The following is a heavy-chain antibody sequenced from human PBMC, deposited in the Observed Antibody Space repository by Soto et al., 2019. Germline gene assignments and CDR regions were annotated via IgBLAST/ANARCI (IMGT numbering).Heavy chain of an antibody. CDR3: ARGNYDFWSGYPTPVVFDY. Sequence: GASVKVSCKASGYTFTSYDINWVRQATGQGVEWMGWMNPNSGNTGYAQKFQGRVTMTRNTSISTAYMELSSLRSEDTAVYYCARGNYDFWSGYPTPVVFDYWGQGTLVTVSS. J-gene: IGHJ4*02. V-gene: IGHV1-8*01. CDR2: MNPNSGNT. D-gene: IGHD3-3*01. CDR1: GYTFTSYD.